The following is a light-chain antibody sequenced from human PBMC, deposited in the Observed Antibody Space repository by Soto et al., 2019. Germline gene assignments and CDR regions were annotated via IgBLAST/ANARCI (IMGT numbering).Light chain of an antibody. J-gene: IGLJ1*01. CDR3: CQHTTSGTPSV. Sequence: QSVLTQPRSVSGSPGQSVTISCTGTGNDVGAYNYVSWYQQHPGRPPKLMIYDVARWPSGVPDRFSGSKSGNTASLTISGLQAEDDAYYFCCQHTTSGTPSVLGTGTKVTVL. CDR1: GNDVGAYNY. CDR2: DVA. V-gene: IGLV2-11*01.